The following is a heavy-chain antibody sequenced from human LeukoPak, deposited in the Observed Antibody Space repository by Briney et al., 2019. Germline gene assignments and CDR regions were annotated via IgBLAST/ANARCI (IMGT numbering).Heavy chain of an antibody. J-gene: IGHJ6*03. Sequence: GGSLRLSCAASGFTFSSYGMHWVRQAPGKGLEWVANIKQDGSEKYYVDSVKGRFTISRDNAKNSLYLQMNSLRAEDTAVYYCARADCSSTSCFWGFQYYYYYMDVWGKGTTVTVSS. D-gene: IGHD2-2*01. CDR2: IKQDGSEK. V-gene: IGHV3-7*01. CDR1: GFTFSSYG. CDR3: ARADCSSTSCFWGFQYYYYYMDV.